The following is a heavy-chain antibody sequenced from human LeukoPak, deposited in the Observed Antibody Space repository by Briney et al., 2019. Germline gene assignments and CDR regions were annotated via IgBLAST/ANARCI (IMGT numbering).Heavy chain of an antibody. CDR3: ARDPDRYSGSYYFDY. Sequence: SETLSLTCTVSGGSISSSSYYWGWIRRPPGEGLEWIGSIYYSGSTYYNPSLKSRVTISVDTSKNQFSLKLSSVTAADTAVYYCARDPDRYSGSYYFDYWGQGTLVTVSS. V-gene: IGHV4-39*07. D-gene: IGHD1-26*01. J-gene: IGHJ4*02. CDR2: IYYSGST. CDR1: GGSISSSSYY.